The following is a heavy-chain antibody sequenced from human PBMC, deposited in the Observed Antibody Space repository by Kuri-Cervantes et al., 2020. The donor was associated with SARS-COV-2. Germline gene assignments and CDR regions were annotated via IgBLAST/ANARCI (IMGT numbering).Heavy chain of an antibody. CDR3: ARLEDLLDAFDI. CDR1: GFTFNSYA. V-gene: IGHV3-48*04. J-gene: IGHJ3*02. Sequence: GESLKISCAASGFTFNSYAMSWVRQAPGKGLEWVSYISSSGSTIYYADSVKGRFTISRDNAKNSLYLQMNSLRAEDTAVYYCARLEDLLDAFDIWGQGTMVTVSS. CDR2: ISSSGSTI.